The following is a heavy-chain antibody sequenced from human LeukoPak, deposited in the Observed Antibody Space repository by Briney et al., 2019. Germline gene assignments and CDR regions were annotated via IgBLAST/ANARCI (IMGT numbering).Heavy chain of an antibody. CDR1: GGSNTSSSYY. Sequence: SETLSLTCTVSGGSNTSSSYYWGWIRQPPGKGLEWIGIVYYSGSTYYNSSLKSRVTLSVDTSKNQFSLKLSSVTAADTAVYYCARLAGGYSPNWFDPWGQGTLVTVSS. D-gene: IGHD3-22*01. V-gene: IGHV4-39*01. CDR2: VYYSGST. J-gene: IGHJ5*02. CDR3: ARLAGGYSPNWFDP.